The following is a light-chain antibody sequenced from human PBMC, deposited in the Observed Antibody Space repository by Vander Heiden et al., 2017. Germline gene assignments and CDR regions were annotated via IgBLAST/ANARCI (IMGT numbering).Light chain of an antibody. V-gene: IGLV2-11*01. CDR2: DVT. Sequence: QPALIQLRSVSRSPRQSVTISCTGTSSNIGGYDVVSWYQQHPGKAPKLIIYDVTKGPSGVPDRFSGSKSGNTASLTISGLQTEDEADYYCCSYAGTYSYVFGTGTKVTVL. CDR3: CSYAGTYSYV. J-gene: IGLJ1*01. CDR1: SSNIGGYDV.